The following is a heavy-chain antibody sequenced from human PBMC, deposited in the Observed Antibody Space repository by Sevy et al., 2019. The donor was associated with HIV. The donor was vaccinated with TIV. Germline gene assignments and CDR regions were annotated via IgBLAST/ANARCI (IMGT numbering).Heavy chain of an antibody. CDR2: IKLDGSEK. V-gene: IGHV3-7*03. Sequence: GGSLRLSCAASGFTFSRYWMSWVRQAPGKGLEWVANIKLDGSEKYYVDSMKGRFTISRDNAKNSLYLQMNSLRAEDSAVYYCARDCSSTSCLWGMDVWGQGTTVTVSS. CDR3: ARDCSSTSCLWGMDV. CDR1: GFTFSRYW. J-gene: IGHJ6*02. D-gene: IGHD2-2*01.